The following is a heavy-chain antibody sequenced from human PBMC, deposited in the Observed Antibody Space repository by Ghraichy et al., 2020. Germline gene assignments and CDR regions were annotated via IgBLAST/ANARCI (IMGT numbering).Heavy chain of an antibody. Sequence: ASVKVSCKASGYTFKGYFMHWVRQAPGKGLEWMGRINPNNGGTDHAQKFQGRVTMTRDTSISTAYMELSRLRADDTAVYYCARWRELELPYYCMDVRGKGTTVTVSS. V-gene: IGHV1-2*06. J-gene: IGHJ6*03. CDR2: INPNNGGT. CDR1: GYTFKGYF. CDR3: ARWRELELPYYCMDV. D-gene: IGHD1-7*01.